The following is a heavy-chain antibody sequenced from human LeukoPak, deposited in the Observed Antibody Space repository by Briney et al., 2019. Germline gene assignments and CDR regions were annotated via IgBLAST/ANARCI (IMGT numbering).Heavy chain of an antibody. CDR3: ARVGYCSSTSCYDWFDP. J-gene: IGHJ5*02. V-gene: IGHV1-18*01. D-gene: IGHD2-2*01. CDR2: ISAYNGNT. CDR1: GYTFTSYG. Sequence: GASVKVSCKASGYTFTSYGISWVRQAPGQGLEWMGWISAYNGNTNYALKLQGRVTMTTDTSTSTAYMELRSLRSDDTAVYYCARVGYCSSTSCYDWFDPWGQGTLVTVSS.